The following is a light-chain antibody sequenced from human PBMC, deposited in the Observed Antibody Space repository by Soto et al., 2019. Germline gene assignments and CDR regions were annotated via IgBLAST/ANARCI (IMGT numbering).Light chain of an antibody. CDR1: SSDVGSYNL. CDR2: EVS. Sequence: QSALTQSASVSGSPGQSITISCTGTSSDVGSYNLVSWYQQHPGKAPKLMIYEVSKRPSGVSNRFSGSKSGNTASLTISGLQAEDEADYYCCSYAGSSTSFGTGTKLTVL. J-gene: IGLJ1*01. CDR3: CSYAGSSTS. V-gene: IGLV2-23*02.